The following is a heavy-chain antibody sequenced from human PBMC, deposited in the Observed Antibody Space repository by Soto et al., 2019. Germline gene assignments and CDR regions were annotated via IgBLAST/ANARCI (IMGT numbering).Heavy chain of an antibody. CDR3: ARDLEYCSSTSCRGAYYYGMDV. V-gene: IGHV4-31*03. D-gene: IGHD2-2*01. J-gene: IGHJ6*02. Sequence: SGTLSLTCTVSGGSISSGGYYWSWIRQHPGKGLEWIGYIYYSGSTYYNPSLKSRVTISVDTSKNQFSLKLSSVTAADTAVYYCARDLEYCSSTSCRGAYYYGMDVWGQGTTVTVSS. CDR2: IYYSGST. CDR1: GGSISSGGYY.